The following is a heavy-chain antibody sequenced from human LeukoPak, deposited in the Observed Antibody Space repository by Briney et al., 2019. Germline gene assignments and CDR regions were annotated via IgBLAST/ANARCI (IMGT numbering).Heavy chain of an antibody. D-gene: IGHD3-10*01. Sequence: GGSLRLSCAASGFTFSSYAMSWVRQAPGKGLEWVSAISGSGGSTYYADSVKGRFTISRDNSKNTLYLQMNSLRAEDTAVYYCVKDGSGRNYFDYWGQGTLVTVSS. CDR3: VKDGSGRNYFDY. J-gene: IGHJ4*02. CDR2: ISGSGGST. CDR1: GFTFSSYA. V-gene: IGHV3-23*01.